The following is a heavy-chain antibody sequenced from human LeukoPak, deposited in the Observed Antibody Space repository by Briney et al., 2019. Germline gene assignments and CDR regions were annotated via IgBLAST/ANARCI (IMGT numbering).Heavy chain of an antibody. CDR2: IYDSGST. Sequence: PSETLSLTCTVSGGSIRSSYYYWGWIRQPPGKGLEWIGSIYDSGSTYYNPSLKSRVTISVDTSKNQFSLKLNSVTAADTAVYYCARDRVSSGWLGIDDWYFDLWGRGTLVTVSS. V-gene: IGHV4-39*07. J-gene: IGHJ2*01. CDR3: ARDRVSSGWLGIDDWYFDL. CDR1: GGSIRSSYYY. D-gene: IGHD6-19*01.